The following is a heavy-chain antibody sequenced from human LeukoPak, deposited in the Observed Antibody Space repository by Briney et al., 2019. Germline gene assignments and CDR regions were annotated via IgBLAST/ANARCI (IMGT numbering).Heavy chain of an antibody. V-gene: IGHV1-18*01. J-gene: IGHJ4*02. Sequence: ASVKVSRKASGYTFTSYGISWVRQAPGQGLEWMGWISAYNGNTNYAQKLQGRVTMTTDTSTSTAYMELRSLRSDDTAVYYCARSISLYYYDRRDRDEYYFDYWGQGTLVTVSS. D-gene: IGHD3-22*01. CDR1: GYTFTSYG. CDR3: ARSISLYYYDRRDRDEYYFDY. CDR2: ISAYNGNT.